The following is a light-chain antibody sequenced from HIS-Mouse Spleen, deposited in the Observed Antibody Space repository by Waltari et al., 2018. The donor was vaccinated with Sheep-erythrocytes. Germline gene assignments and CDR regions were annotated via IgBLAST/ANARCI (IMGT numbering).Light chain of an antibody. Sequence: QSALTQPASVSGSPGQSITISCTGTSSDVGSYNLVSWYQQHPGKAPKLMIYEGSKRPSGVSNRFSGSESGNTASLTIAGLQAGDEADYYCCSYAGSSTVVFGGGTKLTVL. CDR2: EGS. V-gene: IGLV2-23*01. CDR1: SSDVGSYNL. CDR3: CSYAGSSTVV. J-gene: IGLJ2*01.